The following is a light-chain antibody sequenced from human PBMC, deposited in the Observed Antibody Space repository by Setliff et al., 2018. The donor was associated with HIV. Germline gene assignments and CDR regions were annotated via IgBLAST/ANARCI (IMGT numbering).Light chain of an antibody. CDR2: EVN. CDR1: SSDIGGYKF. V-gene: IGLV2-8*01. CDR3: ISYGGYNYGL. J-gene: IGLJ2*01. Sequence: QSALTQPPSASGPPGQSVTISCTGSSSDIGGYKFVSWYQQHPGKAPKLMIYEVNKRPSGVPDRFPGSKSGKTAFLTVSGLQGADEGDYYCISYGGYNYGLFVGGTK.